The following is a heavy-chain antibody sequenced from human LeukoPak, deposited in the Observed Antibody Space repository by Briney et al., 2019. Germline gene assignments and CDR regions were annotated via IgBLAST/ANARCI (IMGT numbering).Heavy chain of an antibody. CDR1: GYSINGGYY. V-gene: IGHV4-38-2*02. CDR2: IYHSGST. D-gene: IGHD3-10*01. CDR3: ARDPVLWFGELTFDY. Sequence: PSETLSLTCTVSGYSINGGYYWGWIRQPPGKGLEWIGSIYHSGSTYYNPSLKSRVTISVDTSKNQFSLKLSSVTAADTAVYYCARDPVLWFGELTFDYWGQGTLVTVSS. J-gene: IGHJ4*02.